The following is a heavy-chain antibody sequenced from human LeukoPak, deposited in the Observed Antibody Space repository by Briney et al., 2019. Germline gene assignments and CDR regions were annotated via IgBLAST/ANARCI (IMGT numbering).Heavy chain of an antibody. CDR3: ARVRAGLGYCSSTSCHLHFDY. CDR2: INHSGST. CDR1: GGSFSGYY. J-gene: IGHJ4*02. D-gene: IGHD2-2*01. Sequence: SETLSLTCAVYGGSFSGYYWSWIRQPPRKGLEWIGEINHSGSTNYNHSLKSRVTISVDTSKNQFSLKLSSVTAADKSLSFCARVRAGLGYCSSTSCHLHFDYWGQGTLVTVSS. V-gene: IGHV4-34*01.